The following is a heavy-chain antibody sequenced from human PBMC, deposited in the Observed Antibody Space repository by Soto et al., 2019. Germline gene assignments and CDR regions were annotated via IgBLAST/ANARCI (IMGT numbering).Heavy chain of an antibody. CDR3: ASYCSSTSCPDTDYGMDV. Sequence: EASVKVSCKASGYTFTSYGISWVRQAPGQGLEWMGWISAYNGNTNYAQKLQGRVTMTTDTSTSTAYMELRSLRSDDTAVYYCASYCSSTSCPDTDYGMDVWGQGTTVTVSS. V-gene: IGHV1-18*01. CDR1: GYTFTSYG. D-gene: IGHD2-2*01. CDR2: ISAYNGNT. J-gene: IGHJ6*02.